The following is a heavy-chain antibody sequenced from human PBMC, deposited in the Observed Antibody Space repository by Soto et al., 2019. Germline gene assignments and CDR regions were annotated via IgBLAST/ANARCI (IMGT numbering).Heavy chain of an antibody. V-gene: IGHV3-30-3*01. Sequence: QVQLVESGGGVVQPGRSLRLSCAASGFTFSSYAMHWVRQAPGKGLEWVAVISYDGSNKYYADSVKGRFTISRDNSKNTRYLQRNSLRAEETAVYYWAGARLDTPALDYWGQGTLVTVSS. CDR3: AGARLDTPALDY. CDR1: GFTFSSYA. D-gene: IGHD2-2*01. CDR2: ISYDGSNK. J-gene: IGHJ4*02.